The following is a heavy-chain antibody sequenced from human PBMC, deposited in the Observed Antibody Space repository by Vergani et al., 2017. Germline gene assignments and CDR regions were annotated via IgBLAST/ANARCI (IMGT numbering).Heavy chain of an antibody. V-gene: IGHV3-30*02. CDR2: IRYDGSNK. CDR1: GFPFSSYG. D-gene: IGHD1-26*01. J-gene: IGHJ4*02. CDR3: AKDHGPYRKIDY. Sequence: QVQLVESGGGVVQPGGSLRLSCAASGFPFSSYGRHWVRQAPGKGLEWVAFIRYDGSNKYYADSVKGRFTISRDNSKNTLYLQMNSLRAEDTAVYYCAKDHGPYRKIDYWGQGTLVTVSS.